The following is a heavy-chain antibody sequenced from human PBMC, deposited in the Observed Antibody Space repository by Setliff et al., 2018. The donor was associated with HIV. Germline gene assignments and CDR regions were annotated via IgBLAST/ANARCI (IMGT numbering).Heavy chain of an antibody. Sequence: RASVKVSCKASGYTFTSYGISWVRQAPGQGLEWMGWISAYNGNTNYAQKLQGRVTMTTDTSTSTAYMELRSLRSDDTAVYYCARDFVEGIAVTDWFDPWGQGTLVTVSS. D-gene: IGHD6-19*01. J-gene: IGHJ5*02. CDR1: GYTFTSYG. V-gene: IGHV1-18*01. CDR2: ISAYNGNT. CDR3: ARDFVEGIAVTDWFDP.